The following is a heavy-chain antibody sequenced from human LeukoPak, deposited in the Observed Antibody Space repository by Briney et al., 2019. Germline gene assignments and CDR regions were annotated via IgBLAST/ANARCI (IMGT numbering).Heavy chain of an antibody. V-gene: IGHV1-69*05. D-gene: IGHD2-2*01. Sequence: SVKVSCKASGGTFSSYAISWVRQAPGQGLEWMGGIIPIFGTANYAQKCQGRVTITTDESTSTAYMELSSLRSEDTAVYYCARVPRLRYCSSTSCYAEYWGQGTLDTVSS. CDR3: ARVPRLRYCSSTSCYAEY. J-gene: IGHJ4*02. CDR1: GGTFSSYA. CDR2: IIPIFGTA.